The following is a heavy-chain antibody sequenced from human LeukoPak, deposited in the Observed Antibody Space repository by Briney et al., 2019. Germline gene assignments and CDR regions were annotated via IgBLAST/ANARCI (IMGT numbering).Heavy chain of an antibody. CDR1: GFTVSSNY. D-gene: IGHD6-19*01. CDR2: IYSGGST. CDR3: ARDGRSGWSDHDY. V-gene: IGHV3-53*01. Sequence: GVSLRLSCAASGFTVSSNYMSWVRQAPGKGLEWVSVIYSGGSTYYADSVKGRFTISRDNSKNTLYLQMNSLRAEDTAVYYCARDGRSGWSDHDYWGQGTLITVSS. J-gene: IGHJ4*02.